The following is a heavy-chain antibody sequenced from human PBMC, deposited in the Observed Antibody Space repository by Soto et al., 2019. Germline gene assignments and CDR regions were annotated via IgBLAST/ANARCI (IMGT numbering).Heavy chain of an antibody. D-gene: IGHD4-17*01. CDR2: ISSSSSYI. CDR3: IGTGEPGGYYGDYLFDY. Sequence: EVQLVESGGGLVKPGGSLRLSCAASGFTFSSYSMNWVRQAPGKGLEWVSSISSSSSYIYYADSVKGRFTISRDNAKNSLYLQMNSLRAEDTAVYYCIGTGEPGGYYGDYLFDYWGQGTLVTVSS. CDR1: GFTFSSYS. J-gene: IGHJ4*02. V-gene: IGHV3-21*01.